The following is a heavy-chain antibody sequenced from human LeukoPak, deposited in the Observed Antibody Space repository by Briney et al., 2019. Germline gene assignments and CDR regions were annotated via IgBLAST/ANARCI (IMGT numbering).Heavy chain of an antibody. Sequence: GGSLRLSCAASGFTFDDYAMHWVRQAPGKGLEWVSLISWDGGSTYYADSVKGRFTISRDNSKNSLYLQMNSLRAEDTALYYCAKDKFGSYYAPSYYFDYWGQGTLVTVSS. CDR1: GFTFDDYA. D-gene: IGHD1-26*01. J-gene: IGHJ4*02. V-gene: IGHV3-43D*03. CDR2: ISWDGGST. CDR3: AKDKFGSYYAPSYYFDY.